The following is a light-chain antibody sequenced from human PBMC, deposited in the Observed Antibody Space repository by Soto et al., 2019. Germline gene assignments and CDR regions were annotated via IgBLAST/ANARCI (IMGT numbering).Light chain of an antibody. CDR2: GAS. CDR1: QTISNTF. Sequence: ELVLTQSPGTLSLSPGERATLSCRASQTISNTFLAWYQQRPGQAPRLLIYGASGRAAGIPDRFGGSGSGTDFTLSISRLEPEDFAVYYCQQYGVSPTFGGGTKVEIK. J-gene: IGKJ4*01. CDR3: QQYGVSPT. V-gene: IGKV3-20*01.